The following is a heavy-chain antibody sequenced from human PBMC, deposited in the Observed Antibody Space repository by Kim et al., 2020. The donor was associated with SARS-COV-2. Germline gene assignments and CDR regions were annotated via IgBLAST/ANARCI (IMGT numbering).Heavy chain of an antibody. CDR1: GFSLSTSGVG. D-gene: IGHD3-22*01. Sequence: SGPTLVNPTQTLTLTCTFSGFSLSTSGVGVGWIRQPPGKALEWLALIYWDDDKRYSPSLKSRLTITKDTSKNQVVLTMTNMDPVDTATYYCAHAYYYDSSGYETADYWGQGTLVTVSS. V-gene: IGHV2-5*02. CDR2: IYWDDDK. J-gene: IGHJ4*02. CDR3: AHAYYYDSSGYETADY.